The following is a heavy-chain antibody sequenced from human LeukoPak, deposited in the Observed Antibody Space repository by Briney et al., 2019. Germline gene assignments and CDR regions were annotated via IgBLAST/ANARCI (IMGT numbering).Heavy chain of an antibody. J-gene: IGHJ4*02. CDR3: AREWRTRGFRSGWHIHFDY. CDR2: ISSSGSAI. CDR1: GFTFSSYE. V-gene: IGHV3-48*03. D-gene: IGHD6-19*01. Sequence: PGGSLRLSCAASGFTFSSYEMNWVRQAPGKGLEWVSYISSSGSAIYYADSVKGRFTISRDNAKNSLYLQMNSLRAEDTAVYYCAREWRTRGFRSGWHIHFDYWGQGTLDTVSS.